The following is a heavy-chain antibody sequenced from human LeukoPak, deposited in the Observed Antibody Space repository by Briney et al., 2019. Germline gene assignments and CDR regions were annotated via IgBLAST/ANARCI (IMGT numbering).Heavy chain of an antibody. CDR1: ELTFGSYP. D-gene: IGHD3-10*01. J-gene: IGHJ4*02. Sequence: GGSLRLSFQAPELTFGSYPLSWVGQPPGKGLDWASAISGSGGSTYYADSVKGRFTISRDNSKNTLYLQMNSLRAEDTAVYYCAKKTYYGSGSYPSDYWGQGTLVTVSS. CDR2: ISGSGGST. V-gene: IGHV3-23*01. CDR3: AKKTYYGSGSYPSDY.